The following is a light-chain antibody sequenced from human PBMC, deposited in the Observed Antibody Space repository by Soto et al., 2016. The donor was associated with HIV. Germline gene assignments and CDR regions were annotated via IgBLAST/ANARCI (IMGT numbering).Light chain of an antibody. CDR2: KGS. V-gene: IGKV1-5*03. CDR1: QSISSW. Sequence: DIQMTQSPSTLSASVGDRVTITCRASQSISSWLAWYQQKAGKAPRLLIYKGSSLESGVPSRFSGSGSGREFNLTISSLQPDDFATYYCQQYNSYLYTFGQGTKLEIK. J-gene: IGKJ2*01. CDR3: QQYNSYLYT.